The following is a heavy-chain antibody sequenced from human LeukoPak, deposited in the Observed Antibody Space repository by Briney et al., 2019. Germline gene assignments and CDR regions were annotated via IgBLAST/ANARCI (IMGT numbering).Heavy chain of an antibody. CDR2: IIPILGIA. D-gene: IGHD3-10*01. Sequence: ASVKVSCKASGGTFSSYAISWVRQAPGQGLEWMGRIIPILGIANYAQKFQGRVTITADKSTSTAYMELSSLRSEDTAVYYCARDRILWFGELLSGLLSNWGQGTLVTVSS. CDR1: GGTFSSYA. CDR3: ARDRILWFGELLSGLLSN. V-gene: IGHV1-69*04. J-gene: IGHJ4*02.